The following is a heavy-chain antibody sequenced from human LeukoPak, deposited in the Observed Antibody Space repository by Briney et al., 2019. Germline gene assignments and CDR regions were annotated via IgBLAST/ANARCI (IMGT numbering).Heavy chain of an antibody. V-gene: IGHV4-61*01. Sequence: SETLSLTCTVSGGSVNSGTYYWSWIRQPPGKGLEWIGYISYSGSTNYNPSLKSRVTISVDTSKNQFSLKLSSVTAADTAVYYCARAREDRFGELTLFDYWGQGTLVTVSS. J-gene: IGHJ4*02. CDR1: GGSVNSGTYY. D-gene: IGHD3-10*01. CDR2: ISYSGST. CDR3: ARAREDRFGELTLFDY.